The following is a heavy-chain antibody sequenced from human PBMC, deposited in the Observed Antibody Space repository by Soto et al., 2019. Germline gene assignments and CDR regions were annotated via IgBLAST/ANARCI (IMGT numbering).Heavy chain of an antibody. V-gene: IGHV3-33*01. CDR1: GFTFSTHG. J-gene: IGHJ4*02. CDR3: ARDTWIVSPITSLDH. D-gene: IGHD1-26*01. CDR2: IWNDGNKK. Sequence: LRLSCAAFGFTFSTHGMHWVRQAPGKGLEWVAPIWNDGNKKDYADSVKGQFTISRDNSKNIVYLRMDSLRVEDTAVYFCARDTWIVSPITSLDHWGQGDLVTVSS.